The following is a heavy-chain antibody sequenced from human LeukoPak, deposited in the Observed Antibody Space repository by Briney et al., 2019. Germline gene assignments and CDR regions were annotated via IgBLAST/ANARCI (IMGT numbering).Heavy chain of an antibody. Sequence: PGGSLRLSCAASGFTFSSYSMNWVRQAPGKGLEWVSSISSSSSYIYYADSVKGRFTISRDNAKNSLYLQMNSLRAEDTAVYYCARESGITMVRGVMNYWGQGTLVTVSS. J-gene: IGHJ4*02. CDR2: ISSSSSYI. CDR1: GFTFSSYS. V-gene: IGHV3-21*01. CDR3: ARESGITMVRGVMNY. D-gene: IGHD3-10*01.